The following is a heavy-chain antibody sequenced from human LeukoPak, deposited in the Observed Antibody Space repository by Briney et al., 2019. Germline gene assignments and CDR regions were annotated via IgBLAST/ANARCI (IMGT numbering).Heavy chain of an antibody. CDR3: ARGDGYGFSYYFDY. Sequence: GASVKVSCKAPGYTFTGYYEHWVRQAPGQGLEWMGWINPNSGGTNYAQKVQGRVTMTRDTSISTAYMELSRLRSDDTAVYYCARGDGYGFSYYFDYWGQGTLVTVSS. J-gene: IGHJ4*02. CDR1: GYTFTGYY. CDR2: INPNSGGT. V-gene: IGHV1-2*02. D-gene: IGHD5-24*01.